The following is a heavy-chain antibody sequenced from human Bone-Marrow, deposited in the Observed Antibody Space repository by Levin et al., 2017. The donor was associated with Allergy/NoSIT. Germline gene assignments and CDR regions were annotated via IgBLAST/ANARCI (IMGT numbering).Heavy chain of an antibody. CDR1: GFTFSDFG. Sequence: GESLKISCAASGFTFSDFGIHWVRQAPGKGPEWVAVIWYDGSNKYYTDSVKGRFTISRDNSKNTLYLQMDSLRAEDTAVYYCARDRYSAVAGIDWTHPLDYWGQGTLVTVSS. CDR2: IWYDGSNK. J-gene: IGHJ4*02. V-gene: IGHV3-33*01. D-gene: IGHD6-19*01. CDR3: ARDRYSAVAGIDWTHPLDY.